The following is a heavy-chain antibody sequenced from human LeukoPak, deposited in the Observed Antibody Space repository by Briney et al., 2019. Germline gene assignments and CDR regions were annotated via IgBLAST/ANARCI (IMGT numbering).Heavy chain of an antibody. CDR2: FDPEDGET. J-gene: IGHJ3*02. Sequence: ASVKVSCKVSGYTLTELSVHWVRQAPGKGLEWVGGFDPEDGETIYAQKFQGRVTMTEDTSTDTAYMELSSLRSEDTAVYYCATVWTYYDSSGYGAPRDAFDIWGQGTMVTVSS. D-gene: IGHD3-22*01. CDR3: ATVWTYYDSSGYGAPRDAFDI. CDR1: GYTLTELS. V-gene: IGHV1-24*01.